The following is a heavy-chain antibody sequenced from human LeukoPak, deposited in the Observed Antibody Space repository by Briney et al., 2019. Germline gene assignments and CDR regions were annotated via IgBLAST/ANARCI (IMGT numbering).Heavy chain of an antibody. CDR1: GYTFTSYG. D-gene: IGHD4-11*01. Sequence: ASVKVSCKASGYTFTSYGISWVRQAPGQGLEWMGWISAYNGNTNYAQKLQGRVTMTTDTSTSTAYVELRSLRSDDTAVYYCARSRLTVTTLLGYYYGMDVWGQGTTVTVSS. CDR3: ARSRLTVTTLLGYYYGMDV. CDR2: ISAYNGNT. V-gene: IGHV1-18*01. J-gene: IGHJ6*02.